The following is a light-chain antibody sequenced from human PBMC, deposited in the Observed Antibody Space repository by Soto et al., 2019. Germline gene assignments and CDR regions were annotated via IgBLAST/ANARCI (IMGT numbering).Light chain of an antibody. J-gene: IGLJ2*01. CDR2: EVT. Sequence: QSVLTQPASDSGSPGQSITLSCTGANSDVANYDYVSWYRQYPGLAPQVIISEVTNRPSVISDRFSGSKSANTAYLTISGLQAEDEADYYCCSHTISGAPVFGGGTQLTVL. V-gene: IGLV2-14*01. CDR1: NSDVANYDY. CDR3: CSHTISGAPV.